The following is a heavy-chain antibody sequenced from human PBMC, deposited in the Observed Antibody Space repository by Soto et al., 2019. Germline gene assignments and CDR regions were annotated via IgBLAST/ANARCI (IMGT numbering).Heavy chain of an antibody. D-gene: IGHD3-10*01. CDR2: IKSKTDGGTT. CDR3: TADYYGSGSYRTSYYYYMDV. J-gene: IGHJ6*03. V-gene: IGHV3-15*01. Sequence: PGGSLRLSCAASGFTFSNAWMSWVRQAPGKGLEWVGRIKSKTDGGTTDYAAPVKGRFTISRDDSKNTLYLQMNSLKTEDTAVYYCTADYYGSGSYRTSYYYYMDVWGKGTTVTVSS. CDR1: GFTFSNAW.